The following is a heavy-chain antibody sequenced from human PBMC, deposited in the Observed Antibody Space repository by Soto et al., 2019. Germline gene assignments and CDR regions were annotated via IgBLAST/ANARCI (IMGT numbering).Heavy chain of an antibody. CDR1: GGTFSNYA. V-gene: IGHV1-69*01. CDR3: ARGRGYYYDSSGYSRPFDY. J-gene: IGHJ4*02. CDR2: IIPIFGTA. Sequence: QVQLVQSGAEVKKPGSSVKVSCKASGGTFSNYAISWVRQAPGQGLEWMGGIIPIFGTANYAQKFQGRVTITADESTSTAYMELSSLRSEDTAVYYCARGRGYYYDSSGYSRPFDYWGQGTLVTVSS. D-gene: IGHD3-22*01.